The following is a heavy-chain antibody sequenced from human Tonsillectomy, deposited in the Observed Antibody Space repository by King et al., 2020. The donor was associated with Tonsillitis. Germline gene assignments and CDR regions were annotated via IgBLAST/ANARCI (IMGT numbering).Heavy chain of an antibody. CDR2: ISAYNGNT. V-gene: IGHV1-18*01. CDR1: GYTFTSYG. CDR3: ARGGSGWSLLSPENWFDP. D-gene: IGHD6-19*01. Sequence: VQLVESGAEVKKPGASVKVSCKASGYTFTSYGISWVRQAPGQGLEWMGWISAYNGNTNYAQKLQGRVTMTTDTSTSTAYMELRSLRSDDTAVYYCARGGSGWSLLSPENWFDPWGQGTLVTVSS. J-gene: IGHJ5*02.